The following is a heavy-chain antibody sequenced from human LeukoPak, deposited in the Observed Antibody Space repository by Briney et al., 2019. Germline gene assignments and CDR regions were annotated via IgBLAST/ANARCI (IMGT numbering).Heavy chain of an antibody. J-gene: IGHJ4*02. V-gene: IGHV3-53*01. CDR1: GFIVSGKY. CDR2: IHTSDNT. D-gene: IGHD6-13*01. Sequence: GGSLRLSCAASGFIVSGKYMSWVRQAPGKGLEWVSGIHTSDNTFYADSVKGRFSISRDTSKNTLNLQMNTLRAEDTAVYYCATRIGAGGLFYFDYWGQGTLVIVSS. CDR3: ATRIGAGGLFYFDY.